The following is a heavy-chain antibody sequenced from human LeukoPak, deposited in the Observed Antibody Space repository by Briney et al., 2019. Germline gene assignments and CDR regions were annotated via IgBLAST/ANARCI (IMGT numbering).Heavy chain of an antibody. CDR3: ARDGGMIRFGGQVV. CDR2: MNQDGSEK. J-gene: IGHJ6*02. D-gene: IGHD3-16*01. V-gene: IGHV3-7*01. CDR1: GFTFSSYW. Sequence: GGSLRLSCAASGFTFSSYWMSWVRQAPGKGLEWVANMNQDGSEKYYVDSMKGRFTISRDNAKNSLYLQMNSLRVEDTAVYYCARDGGMIRFGGQVVRGQGTTVTVS.